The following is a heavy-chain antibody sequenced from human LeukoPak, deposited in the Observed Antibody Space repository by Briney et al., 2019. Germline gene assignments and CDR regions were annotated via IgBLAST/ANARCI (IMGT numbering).Heavy chain of an antibody. CDR3: AKDHYYGSGRYGMDV. D-gene: IGHD3-10*01. V-gene: IGHV3-23*01. J-gene: IGHJ6*02. Sequence: PGGSLRLSCAASGFTVSTYAMSWVRQAPGMGLQLVSAIDIGGGTTYSADSVKGRFTISRDNSKNTLYLQMDSLRAEDTAVYFCAKDHYYGSGRYGMDVWGQGTTVTVSS. CDR1: GFTVSTYA. CDR2: IDIGGGTT.